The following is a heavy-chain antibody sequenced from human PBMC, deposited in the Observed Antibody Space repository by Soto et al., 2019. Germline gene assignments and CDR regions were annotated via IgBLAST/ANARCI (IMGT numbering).Heavy chain of an antibody. CDR2: IKPDGSEK. D-gene: IGHD3-22*01. CDR1: GFTFSSHW. J-gene: IGHJ3*02. V-gene: IGHV3-7*04. CDR3: ARGDYYDSSGPFSDAFDI. Sequence: GVSLRLSFAASGFTFSSHWMSWVRQAPGKGLEWVANIKPDGSEKWYVDSVKGRFTISRDNAKNSLHLQMNSLRAEDTAVYYCARGDYYDSSGPFSDAFDIWGQGTMVTVSS.